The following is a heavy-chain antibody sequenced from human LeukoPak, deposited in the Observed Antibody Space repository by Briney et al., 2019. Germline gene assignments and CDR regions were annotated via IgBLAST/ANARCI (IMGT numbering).Heavy chain of an antibody. CDR3: ARPRITIFGVVIGPIDV. D-gene: IGHD3-3*01. V-gene: IGHV4-30-2*01. J-gene: IGHJ6*03. CDR1: GGSISSGGYY. CDR2: IYHSGST. Sequence: SETLSLTCTVSGGSISSGGYYWSWIRQPPGKGLECIGYIYHSGSTYYNPSLKSRVTISVDRSKNQFSLKLSSVTAADTAVYYCARPRITIFGVVIGPIDVWGKGTTITVSS.